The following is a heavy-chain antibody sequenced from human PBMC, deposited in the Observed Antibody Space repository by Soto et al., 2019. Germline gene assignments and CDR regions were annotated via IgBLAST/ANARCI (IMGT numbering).Heavy chain of an antibody. D-gene: IGHD1-26*01. CDR2: VSNSGAGT. V-gene: IGHV3-23*01. CDR1: GFTFSNYV. J-gene: IGHJ4*02. CDR3: AKEDVGGYYYSGL. Sequence: EVPLLESGGGLVQPGGSLRISCAASGFTFSNYVMSWVRQAPGKGLEWVSSVSNSGAGTYYADSVKGRFTISRDNSKKTLYLQMNNLGAEDTAGYYCAKEDVGGYYYSGLWGRGTLVTVSS.